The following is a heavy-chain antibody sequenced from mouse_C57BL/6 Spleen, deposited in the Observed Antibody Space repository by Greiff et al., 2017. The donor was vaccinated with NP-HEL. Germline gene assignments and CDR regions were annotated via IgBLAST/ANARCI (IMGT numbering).Heavy chain of an antibody. CDR1: GYTFTNYW. D-gene: IGHD1-1*01. CDR3: ARNNDGSSYEYFDV. Sequence: QVQLQQPGAELVRPGTSVKMSCKASGYTFTNYWIGWAKQRPGHGLEWIGDIYPGGGYTNYNEKFKSKATLTADKSSSTAYMQFSSLTSEDTAIYYCARNNDGSSYEYFDVWGTGTTVTAAS. CDR2: IYPGGGYT. J-gene: IGHJ1*03. V-gene: IGHV1-63*01.